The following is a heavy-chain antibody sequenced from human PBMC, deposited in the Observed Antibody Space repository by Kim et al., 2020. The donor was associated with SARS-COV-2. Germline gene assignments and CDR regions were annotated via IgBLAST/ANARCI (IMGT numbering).Heavy chain of an antibody. Sequence: YSDSVKGRLTISRDNSKNMVYLQMNSLRADDTALYHCAKTAAGAWGAFDIWGQGTMVTVSS. D-gene: IGHD6-13*01. CDR3: AKTAAGAWGAFDI. V-gene: IGHV3-23*01. J-gene: IGHJ3*02.